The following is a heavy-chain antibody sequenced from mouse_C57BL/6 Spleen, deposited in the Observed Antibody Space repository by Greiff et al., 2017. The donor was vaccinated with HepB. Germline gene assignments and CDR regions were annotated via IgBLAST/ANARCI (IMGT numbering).Heavy chain of an antibody. V-gene: IGHV1-82*01. CDR2: IYPGDGDT. J-gene: IGHJ2*01. CDR1: GYAFSSSW. D-gene: IGHD1-1*01. Sequence: VQLQQSGPELVKPGASVKISCKASGYAFSSSWMNWVKQRPGKGLEWIGRIYPGDGDTNYNGKFKGKATLTADKSSSTAYMQLSSLTSEDSAVYFCACSTNFDYWGQGTTLTVSS. CDR3: ACSTNFDY.